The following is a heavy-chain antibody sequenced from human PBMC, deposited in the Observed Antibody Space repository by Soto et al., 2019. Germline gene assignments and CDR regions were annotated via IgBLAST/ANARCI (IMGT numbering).Heavy chain of an antibody. CDR3: ARDGYNLPFDY. Sequence: PGGSLRLSCVASGFTFSTYGMHWVRQAPGKGLEWVAIIWYDGSNKYYADSVKGRFTISRDNSKNTLYLQMNSLRAEDTAVYYCARDGYNLPFDYWGQGTLVTVSS. J-gene: IGHJ4*02. D-gene: IGHD5-12*01. CDR2: IWYDGSNK. V-gene: IGHV3-33*01. CDR1: GFTFSTYG.